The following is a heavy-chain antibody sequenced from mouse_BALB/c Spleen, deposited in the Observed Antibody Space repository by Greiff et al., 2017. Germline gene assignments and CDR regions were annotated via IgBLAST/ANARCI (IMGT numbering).Heavy chain of an antibody. Sequence: VQLQQSGAELVKPGASVKLSCTASGFNIKDTYMHWVKQRPEQGLEWIGRIDPANGNTKYDPKFQGKATITADTSSNTAYLQLSSLTSEDTAVYYCARPSYGNYDYYAMDYWGQGTSVTVSS. V-gene: IGHV14-3*02. J-gene: IGHJ4*01. CDR2: IDPANGNT. CDR3: ARPSYGNYDYYAMDY. CDR1: GFNIKDTY. D-gene: IGHD2-1*01.